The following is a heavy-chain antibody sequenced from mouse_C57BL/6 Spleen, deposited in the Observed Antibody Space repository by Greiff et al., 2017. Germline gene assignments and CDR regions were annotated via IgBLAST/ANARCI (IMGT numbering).Heavy chain of an antibody. CDR1: GFNIKDDY. CDR2: IDPENGDT. J-gene: IGHJ2*01. Sequence: EVQLQQSGAELVRPGASVKLSCTASGFNIKDDYMHWVKQRPEQGLEWIGWIDPENGDTEYASKFQGKATIKADTSSNTAYLQLSSLTSEDTAVYYCTTKYYFDYWGQGTTLTVSS. V-gene: IGHV14-4*01. CDR3: TTKYYFDY.